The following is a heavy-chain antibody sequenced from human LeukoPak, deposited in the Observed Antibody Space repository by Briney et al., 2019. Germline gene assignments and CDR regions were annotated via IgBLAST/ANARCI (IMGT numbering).Heavy chain of an antibody. J-gene: IGHJ5*02. V-gene: IGHV3-7*01. D-gene: IGHD3-10*01. CDR3: ARDSGVLWFGELPNWFDP. Sequence: GGSLRLSCTASGFTFSSFWMSWVRQASGKGLEWVANIKQDGSEKYYVDSVKGRFTISRDNAKNSLYLQMNSLRAEDTAVYYCARDSGVLWFGELPNWFDPWGQGTLVTVSS. CDR2: IKQDGSEK. CDR1: GFTFSSFW.